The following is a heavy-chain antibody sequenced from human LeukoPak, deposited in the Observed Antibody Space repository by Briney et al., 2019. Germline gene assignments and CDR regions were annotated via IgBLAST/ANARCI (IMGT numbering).Heavy chain of an antibody. D-gene: IGHD6-13*01. CDR1: GGSISSGGYY. CDR3: ARDSGSSWYDY. J-gene: IGHJ4*02. V-gene: IGHV4-31*03. Sequence: SETLSLTCTVSGGSISSGGYYWSWIRQPPGKGLEWIGYIYYSGSTYYNPSLKSRVTISVDTSKNQFSLKLSSVTAADTAVYYCARDSGSSWYDYWGQGTLVTVSS. CDR2: IYYSGST.